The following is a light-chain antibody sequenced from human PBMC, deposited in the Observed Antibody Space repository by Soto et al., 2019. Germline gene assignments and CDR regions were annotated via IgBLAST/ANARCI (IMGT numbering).Light chain of an antibody. CDR2: EVT. CDR3: SSYGGNSNYV. V-gene: IGLV2-8*01. CDR1: SSDVGLYDY. J-gene: IGLJ1*01. Sequence: QSVLTQPPSESGSPGQSVNISCTGTSSDVGLYDYVSWYQQHPGKVPKLLIYEVTQRPSGVPDRFSGSKSGNTASLTVSGLQAEDEADYYCSSYGGNSNYVFGTGTKLTVL.